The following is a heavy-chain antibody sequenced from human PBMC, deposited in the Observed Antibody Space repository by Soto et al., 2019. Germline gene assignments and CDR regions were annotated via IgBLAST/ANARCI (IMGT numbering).Heavy chain of an antibody. J-gene: IGHJ6*02. CDR2: INSDGSST. V-gene: IGHV3-74*01. Sequence: EVQLVESGGGLVQPGGSLRLSCAASGFTFSSYWMHWVRQAPGKGLVWVSRINSDGSSTSYADSVKGRFTISRDNAKNTLYLQMNSLRAEDTAVYYCARDQGLAVAGFYYYYGMDVCGQGTTVTVSS. CDR1: GFTFSSYW. CDR3: ARDQGLAVAGFYYYYGMDV. D-gene: IGHD6-19*01.